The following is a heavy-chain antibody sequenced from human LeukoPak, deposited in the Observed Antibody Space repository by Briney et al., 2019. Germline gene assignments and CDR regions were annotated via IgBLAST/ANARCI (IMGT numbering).Heavy chain of an antibody. V-gene: IGHV4-34*01. CDR3: ARDEEGGSS. D-gene: IGHD2-15*01. CDR1: GGSFSGYY. Sequence: KASETLSLTCAVYGGSFSGYYWNWIRQPPGKGLEWVGEINHSGITNYNPSLKSRVTISVDTSKNQFSLKLTSMTAADTAVYYCARDEEGGSSWGQGTLVTVSS. CDR2: INHSGIT. J-gene: IGHJ5*02.